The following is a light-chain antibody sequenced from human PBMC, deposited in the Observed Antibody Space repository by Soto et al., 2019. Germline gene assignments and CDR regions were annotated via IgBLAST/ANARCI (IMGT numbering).Light chain of an antibody. V-gene: IGKV1-5*01. CDR1: QTINNW. CDR3: QEYTTYSRT. J-gene: IGKJ1*01. CDR2: DAS. Sequence: DIQMTQSPSTLSASVGDRVTITCRASQTINNWLAWYQQNPGKVPKVLFYDASTLESGVPSRFSGGGSGTEFNLTITCLQPDDSATYYCQEYTTYSRTFGQGTKVEV.